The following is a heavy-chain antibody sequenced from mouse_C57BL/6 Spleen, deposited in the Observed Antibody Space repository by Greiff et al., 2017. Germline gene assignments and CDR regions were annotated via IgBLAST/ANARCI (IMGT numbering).Heavy chain of an antibody. D-gene: IGHD2-1*01. V-gene: IGHV7-3*01. Sequence: EVHLVESGGGLVQPGGSLSLSCAASGFTFTDYYMSWVRQPPGKALEWLGFIRNKANGYTTEYSASVKGRFTISRDNSQSILYLQMNALRAEDSATYYGARYGNFHYYAMDYWGQGTSVTVSS. CDR3: ARYGNFHYYAMDY. CDR1: GFTFTDYY. CDR2: IRNKANGYTT. J-gene: IGHJ4*01.